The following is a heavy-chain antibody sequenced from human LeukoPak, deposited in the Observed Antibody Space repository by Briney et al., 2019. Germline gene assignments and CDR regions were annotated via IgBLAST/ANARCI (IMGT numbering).Heavy chain of an antibody. CDR3: ARVQSDIVVSHDAFDI. Sequence: ASVKVSCKASGYTFTSYYMHWVRQAPGQGLEWMGIINPSGGSTSYAQKFQGRVTMTRDMSTSTVYMELSSLRSEDTAVYYCARVQSDIVVSHDAFDIWGQGTMVTVSS. CDR1: GYTFTSYY. V-gene: IGHV1-46*01. J-gene: IGHJ3*02. CDR2: INPSGGST. D-gene: IGHD2-2*01.